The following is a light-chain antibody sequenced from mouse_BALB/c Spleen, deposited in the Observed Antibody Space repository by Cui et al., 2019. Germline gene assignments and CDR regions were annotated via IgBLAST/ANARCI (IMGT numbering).Light chain of an antibody. CDR3: QQTNSWPLT. J-gene: IGKJ5*01. V-gene: IGKV5-45*01. CDR2: YAS. Sequence: IVLTQSPATLSVTPGDRVSLSCRASQSIRNYLHWYQQKSQESPRILIKYASQSISGIPSRFSGSGSGTDFTLSINSVETEDFGLYFCQQTNSWPLTFGSGTKLELK. CDR1: QSIRNY.